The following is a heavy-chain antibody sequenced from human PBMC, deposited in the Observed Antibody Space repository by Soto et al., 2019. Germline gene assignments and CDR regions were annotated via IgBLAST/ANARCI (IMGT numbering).Heavy chain of an antibody. CDR3: AKGGPYYYDSSGYYDY. Sequence: GGSLRLSCAASGFTFSSYAMSWVRQAPGKGLEWVSTISGSGGSTYYADSVKGRFTISRDNSKNTLYLQMNSLRAEDTAVYYCAKGGPYYYDSSGYYDYWGQGTLVTVSS. D-gene: IGHD3-22*01. CDR1: GFTFSSYA. V-gene: IGHV3-23*01. J-gene: IGHJ4*02. CDR2: ISGSGGST.